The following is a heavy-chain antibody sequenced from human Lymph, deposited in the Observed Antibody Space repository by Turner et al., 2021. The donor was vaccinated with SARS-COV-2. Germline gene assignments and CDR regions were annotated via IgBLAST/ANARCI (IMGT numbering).Heavy chain of an antibody. V-gene: IGHV4-39*01. CDR3: ARLVRRAEYYFDY. J-gene: IGHJ4*02. D-gene: IGHD3-10*01. CDR1: GGSISSRSYY. CDR2: IYYSGST. Sequence: QLQLQESGPGLAKPSETLSPTCTVSGGSISSRSYYWGWIRQPPGKGLEWIGNIYYSGSTYYNPSLKSRVTISVDTSKNQFSLKLSSVTAADTAVYYCARLVRRAEYYFDYWGQGTLVTVSS.